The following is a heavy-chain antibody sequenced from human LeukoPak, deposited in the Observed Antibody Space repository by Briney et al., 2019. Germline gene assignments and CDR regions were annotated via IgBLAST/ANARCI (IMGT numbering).Heavy chain of an antibody. CDR1: GFPFSDYV. J-gene: IGHJ4*02. CDR3: ARVTYGSGTYGAFDY. V-gene: IGHV3-33*01. Sequence: TGGSLRLSCAASGFPFSDYVMHWVRQAPGKGLEWVAVIRYDGNNKYYADSVKGRFTISRDNSKNMLYLQMNSLRAEDTAVYYCARVTYGSGTYGAFDYWGQGTLVTVSS. CDR2: IRYDGNNK. D-gene: IGHD3-10*01.